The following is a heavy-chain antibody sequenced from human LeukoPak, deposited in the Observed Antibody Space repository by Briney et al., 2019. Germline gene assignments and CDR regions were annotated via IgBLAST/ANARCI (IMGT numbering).Heavy chain of an antibody. J-gene: IGHJ3*02. D-gene: IGHD3-22*01. CDR2: IIPIFGTA. CDR3: ARCPKDYYDSSGYGSHAFGI. V-gene: IGHV1-69*13. CDR1: GGTFSSYA. Sequence: SVKVSCKASGGTFSSYAISWVRQAPGQGLEWMGGIIPIFGTANYAQKFQGRVTITADESTSTAYMELSSLRSEDTAVYYCARCPKDYYDSSGYGSHAFGIWGQGIMVTVSS.